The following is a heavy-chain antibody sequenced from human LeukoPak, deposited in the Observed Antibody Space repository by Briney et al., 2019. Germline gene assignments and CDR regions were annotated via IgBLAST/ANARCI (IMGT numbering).Heavy chain of an antibody. CDR1: GGSISSSVYY. CDR3: ARSYGSGSYDY. V-gene: IGHV4-39*07. CDR2: INHSGST. D-gene: IGHD3-10*01. J-gene: IGHJ4*02. Sequence: SETLSLTCTVAGGSISSSVYYWGWMRQPPGKGLEWIGEINHSGSTNYNPSLKSRVTISVDTSKNQFSLKLSSVTAADTAVYYCARSYGSGSYDYWGQGTLVAVSS.